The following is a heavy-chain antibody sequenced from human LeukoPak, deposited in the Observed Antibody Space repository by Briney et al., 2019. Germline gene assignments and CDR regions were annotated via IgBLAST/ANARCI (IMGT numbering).Heavy chain of an antibody. Sequence: SETLSLTCAVYGGSFSGYYWSWIRQPPGKGLEWIGEINHSGSTNYNPSLKSRVTISVDTSKNQFSLKLSSVTAADTAVYYCASGGYSGYDWKGIFDYWGQGTLVTVSS. CDR3: ASGGYSGYDWKGIFDY. J-gene: IGHJ4*02. CDR2: INHSGST. CDR1: GGSFSGYY. D-gene: IGHD5-12*01. V-gene: IGHV4-34*01.